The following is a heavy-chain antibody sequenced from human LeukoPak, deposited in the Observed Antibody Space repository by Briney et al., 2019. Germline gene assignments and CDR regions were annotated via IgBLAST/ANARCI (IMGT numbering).Heavy chain of an antibody. V-gene: IGHV4-4*02. CDR2: IFHSGST. J-gene: IGHJ3*01. CDR1: GGSISRSGW. CDR3: ARDASLQTGAFDV. Sequence: ASGTLSLTCAVSGGSISRSGWWSWVRQSPGKGLEWIGEIFHSGSTKYNPSLKSRVTISVDKSKNQFSLNLTSVTAADTAMYYCARDASLQTGAFDVWGQGTMVTVSS. D-gene: IGHD5-24*01.